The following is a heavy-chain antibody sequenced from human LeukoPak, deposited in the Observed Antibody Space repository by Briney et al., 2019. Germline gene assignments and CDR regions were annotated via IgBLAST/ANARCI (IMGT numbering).Heavy chain of an antibody. V-gene: IGHV4-59*01. CDR3: ARTMESGYSYGYYYYYYMDV. Sequence: SETLSLTCTVSGGSISHYYWSWIRQSPRKGLEWIGHIYYIGSTNYNPSLKSRVTISVDTSKKQFSLKLSSVTAADTAVYYCARTMESGYSYGYYYYYYMDVWGKGTTVTISS. J-gene: IGHJ6*03. CDR1: GGSISHYY. D-gene: IGHD5-18*01. CDR2: IYYIGST.